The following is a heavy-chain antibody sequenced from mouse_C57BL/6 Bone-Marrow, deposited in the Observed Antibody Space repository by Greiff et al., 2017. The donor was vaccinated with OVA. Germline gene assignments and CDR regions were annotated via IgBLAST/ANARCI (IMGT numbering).Heavy chain of an antibody. D-gene: IGHD2-4*01. CDR1: GYTFTEYT. Sequence: VQVVESGAELVKPGASVKLSCKASGYTFTEYTIHWVKQRSGQGLEWIGWFYPGSGSIKYNEKFKDKATLTADKSSSTVYMELSRLTSEDSAVYFCARHEEGDYDYYWYFDVWGTGTTVTVSS. V-gene: IGHV1-62-2*01. CDR3: ARHEEGDYDYYWYFDV. J-gene: IGHJ1*03. CDR2: FYPGSGSI.